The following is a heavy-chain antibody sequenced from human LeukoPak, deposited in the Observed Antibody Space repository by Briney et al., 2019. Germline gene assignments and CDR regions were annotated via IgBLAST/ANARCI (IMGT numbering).Heavy chain of an antibody. J-gene: IGHJ6*02. D-gene: IGHD4-11*01. Sequence: SETLSLTCAVYGGSFSGYYWSWIRQPPGKGLEWIGEINHSGSTNYNPSLKSRVTISVDTSKNQFSLKLSSVTAADTAVYYCARERSNYYYYYAMDVWGQGTTVTVSS. CDR3: ARERSNYYYYYAMDV. V-gene: IGHV4-34*01. CDR2: INHSGST. CDR1: GGSFSGYY.